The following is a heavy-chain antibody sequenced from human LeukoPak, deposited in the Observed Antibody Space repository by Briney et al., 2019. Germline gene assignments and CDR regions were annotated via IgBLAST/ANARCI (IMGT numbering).Heavy chain of an antibody. D-gene: IGHD3-3*01. J-gene: IGHJ4*02. CDR1: GGSFSGYY. V-gene: IGHV4-34*01. CDR3: ARVGYDFWSGYCHY. Sequence: PSETLSLTCAVCGGSFSGYYWSWIRQPPGKGLESIGEINHSGSTKSNQARRSGGTISVDTYKNQFSLKLSSVTAADTAVYYCARVGYDFWSGYCHYWGQGTLVTVSS. CDR2: INHSGST.